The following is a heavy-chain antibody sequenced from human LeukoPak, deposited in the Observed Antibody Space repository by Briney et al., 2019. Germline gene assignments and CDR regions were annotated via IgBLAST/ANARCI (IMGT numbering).Heavy chain of an antibody. CDR3: AKDPTVVTPDY. CDR2: ISYDGSNK. V-gene: IGHV3-30*04. Sequence: GRSLRLSCAASGFTFSSYAMHWVRQAPGKGLEWVAVISYDGSNKYYADSVKGRFTISRDNSKNTLYLQMNSLRAEDTAVYYCAKDPTVVTPDYWGQGTLVTVSS. J-gene: IGHJ4*02. CDR1: GFTFSSYA. D-gene: IGHD4-23*01.